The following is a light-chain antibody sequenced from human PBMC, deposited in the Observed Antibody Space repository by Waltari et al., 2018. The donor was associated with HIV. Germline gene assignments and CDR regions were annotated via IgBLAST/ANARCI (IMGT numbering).Light chain of an antibody. Sequence: ALTHPPSVSGSPGQSVTISCTGTSSDLWCAHRVSWYQQFPGTPPKLMIYEVSNRPSGVPDRFSGSKSGNTASLTISGLQAEDEADYYCNSYTSSDSFVFGTGTKVNVL. CDR2: EVS. V-gene: IGLV2-18*02. CDR3: NSYTSSDSFV. CDR1: SSDLWCAHR. J-gene: IGLJ1*01.